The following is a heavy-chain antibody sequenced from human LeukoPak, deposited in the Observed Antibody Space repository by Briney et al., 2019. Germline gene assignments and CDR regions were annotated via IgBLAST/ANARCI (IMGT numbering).Heavy chain of an antibody. CDR3: ARDLRVGVWFDP. CDR2: ISAYNGNT. J-gene: IGHJ5*02. D-gene: IGHD3-10*01. V-gene: IGHV1-18*01. Sequence: GASVKVSCKASGGTFSSYAISWGRQAPGQGLEWMGWISAYNGNTNYAQKLQGRVTMTTDTSTSTAYMELRSLRSDDTAVYYCARDLRVGVWFDPWGQGTLVTVSS. CDR1: GGTFSSYA.